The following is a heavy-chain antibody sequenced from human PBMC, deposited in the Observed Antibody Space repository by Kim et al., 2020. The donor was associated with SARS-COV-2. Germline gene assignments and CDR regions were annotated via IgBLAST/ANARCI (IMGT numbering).Heavy chain of an antibody. J-gene: IGHJ4*02. CDR3: ARRPGEMGFGRHLYLDY. CDR1: GGSISSSSYY. Sequence: SETLSLTCTVSGGSISSSSYYWGWIRQPPGKGLEWIGSIYYSGSTYYNPSLKSRVTISVDTSKNQFSLKLSSVTAADTAVYYCARRPGEMGFGRHLYLDYWGQGTLVTVSS. CDR2: IYYSGST. D-gene: IGHD3-16*01. V-gene: IGHV4-39*01.